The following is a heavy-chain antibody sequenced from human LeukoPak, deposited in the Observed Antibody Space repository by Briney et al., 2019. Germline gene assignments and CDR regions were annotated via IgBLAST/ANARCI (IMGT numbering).Heavy chain of an antibody. V-gene: IGHV7-4-1*02. Sequence: ASVKVSCKASGSAFTAYFMHWVRQAPGQGLEWMGWINTNTGNPTYAQGFTGRFVFSLDTSVSTAYLQISSLKAEDTAVYYCARDGYSYGLPGDYWGQGTLVTVSS. CDR1: GSAFTAYF. J-gene: IGHJ4*02. CDR3: ARDGYSYGLPGDY. CDR2: INTNTGNP. D-gene: IGHD5-18*01.